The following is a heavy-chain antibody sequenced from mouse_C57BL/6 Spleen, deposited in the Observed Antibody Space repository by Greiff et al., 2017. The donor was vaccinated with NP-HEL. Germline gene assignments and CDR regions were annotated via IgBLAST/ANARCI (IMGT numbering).Heavy chain of an antibody. Sequence: EVQLVESGGGLVKPGGSLKLSCAASGFTFSSYAMSWVRQTPEKRLEWVATISDGGSYTYYPDNVKGRFTISRDNAKNNLYLQMSHLKSEDTAMYYCARDEGLRRDAWFAYWGQGTLVTVSA. J-gene: IGHJ3*01. V-gene: IGHV5-4*01. CDR2: ISDGGSYT. D-gene: IGHD2-4*01. CDR3: ARDEGLRRDAWFAY. CDR1: GFTFSSYA.